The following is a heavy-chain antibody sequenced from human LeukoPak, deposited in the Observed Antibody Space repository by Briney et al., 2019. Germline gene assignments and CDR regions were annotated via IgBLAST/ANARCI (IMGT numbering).Heavy chain of an antibody. V-gene: IGHV1-2*06. D-gene: IGHD3-10*01. CDR2: INPISGGT. Sequence: ASVKVSCKASGYTFTGYYMHWVRQAPGQGLEWMGRINPISGGTNYAQKFQGRVTMTRDTSISTAYMELSRLRSDDTAVYYCARDLITMVRGVPGPGTYWGQGTLVTVSS. J-gene: IGHJ4*02. CDR3: ARDLITMVRGVPGPGTY. CDR1: GYTFTGYY.